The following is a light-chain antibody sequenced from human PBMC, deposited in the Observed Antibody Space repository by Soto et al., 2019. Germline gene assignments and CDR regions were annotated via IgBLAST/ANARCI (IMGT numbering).Light chain of an antibody. CDR2: GAS. V-gene: IGKV3-15*01. Sequence: EIVMTQSPATLSVSPGERATLSCRASESTNNYLAWYQQKPGQAPRLLIDGASTGAAGIPPRFSGSGSGTDFTLAISRLEPEDFAVYYCQQYTAWPLTFGQGTKVDIK. CDR3: QQYTAWPLT. J-gene: IGKJ1*01. CDR1: ESTNNY.